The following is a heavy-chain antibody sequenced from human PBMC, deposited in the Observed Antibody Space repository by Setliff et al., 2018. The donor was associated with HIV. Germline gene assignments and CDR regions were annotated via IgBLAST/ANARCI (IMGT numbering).Heavy chain of an antibody. CDR1: AYSINSGYY. D-gene: IGHD2-21*02. Sequence: SETLSFTCAVSAYSINSGYYWGWIRQSPGKGLEWIASIYHSGSTYYNPSLKSRVTISVDTSKNQFSLKLSSVTAADTAVYYCARHDGTYCGGDCYLLGYFDLWGRGTLVTVS. V-gene: IGHV4-38-2*01. CDR3: ARHDGTYCGGDCYLLGYFDL. J-gene: IGHJ2*01. CDR2: IYHSGST.